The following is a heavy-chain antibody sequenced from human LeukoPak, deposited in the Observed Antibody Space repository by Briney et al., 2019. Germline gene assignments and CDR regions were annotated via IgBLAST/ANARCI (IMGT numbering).Heavy chain of an antibody. CDR1: GGTFSSYA. D-gene: IGHD3-9*01. V-gene: IGHV1-69*06. CDR3: ARDSSDYDILTGYPRFDY. Sequence: ASVKVSCKASGGTFSSYAISWVRQAPGQGLEWMGGIIPIFGTANYAQKFQGRVTITADKSTSTAYMELSSLRSEDTAVYCCARDSSDYDILTGYPRFDYWGQGTLVTVSS. J-gene: IGHJ4*02. CDR2: IIPIFGTA.